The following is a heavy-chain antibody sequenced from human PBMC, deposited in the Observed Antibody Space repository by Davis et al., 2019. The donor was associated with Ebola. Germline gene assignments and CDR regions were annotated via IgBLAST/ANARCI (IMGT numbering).Heavy chain of an antibody. Sequence: ASVKVSCKASGYTFTSYDINWVRQATGQGLEWMGWMNPNSGNTGYAQKFQGRVTITRDTSASTAYMELSSLRSEDTAVYYCARDLRGWYSFDYWGQGTLVTVSS. J-gene: IGHJ4*02. V-gene: IGHV1-8*01. CDR1: GYTFTSYD. D-gene: IGHD6-19*01. CDR2: MNPNSGNT. CDR3: ARDLRGWYSFDY.